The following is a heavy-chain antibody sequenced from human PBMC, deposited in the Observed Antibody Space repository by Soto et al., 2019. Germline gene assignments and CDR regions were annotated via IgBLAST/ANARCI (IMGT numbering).Heavy chain of an antibody. V-gene: IGHV3-21*01. CDR1: GFAFSSYS. CDR2: ISSSSSYR. J-gene: IGHJ6*02. D-gene: IGHD5-12*01. Sequence: GGSLRLSGAASGFAFSSYSMNWVGQAPGKGLEGVSSISSSSSYRYYADSAKGRFTISRDNAQNSLYLKMNTLRAEHTAVYYCARSSGYEERYYYHYHGMDLWPQGTTLTVSS. CDR3: ARSSGYEERYYYHYHGMDL.